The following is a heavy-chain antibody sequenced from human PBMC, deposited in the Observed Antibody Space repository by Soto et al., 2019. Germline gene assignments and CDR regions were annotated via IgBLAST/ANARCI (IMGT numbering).Heavy chain of an antibody. CDR1: GGTFSSYA. J-gene: IGHJ5*02. CDR3: ASRYSSSSGWFDP. V-gene: IGHV1-69*13. D-gene: IGHD6-6*01. Sequence: ASVKVSCKASGGTFSSYAISWVRQAPGQGLEWMGGIIPIFGTANYAQKFQGRVTITADESTSTAYMELSSLRSEDTAVYYCASRYSSSSGWFDPWGQGTLVTVSS. CDR2: IIPIFGTA.